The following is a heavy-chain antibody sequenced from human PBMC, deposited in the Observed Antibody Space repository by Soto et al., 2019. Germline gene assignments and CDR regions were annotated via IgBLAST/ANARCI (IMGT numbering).Heavy chain of an antibody. CDR1: GGTFSSYA. D-gene: IGHD3-10*01. CDR3: ASGLGGSGSYYRWFDP. Sequence: SVKVSCKASGGTFSSYAISWVRQAPGQGLEWMGGIIPIFGTANYAQKFQGRVTITADESTSTAYMELSSLRSEDTAVYYCASGLGGSGSYYRWFDPWGQGTLVTVSS. J-gene: IGHJ5*02. V-gene: IGHV1-69*13. CDR2: IIPIFGTA.